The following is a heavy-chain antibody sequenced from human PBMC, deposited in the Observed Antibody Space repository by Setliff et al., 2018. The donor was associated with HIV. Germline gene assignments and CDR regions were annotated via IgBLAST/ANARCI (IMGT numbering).Heavy chain of an antibody. D-gene: IGHD6-19*01. J-gene: IGHJ6*03. CDR3: VRGPSSGWPSYYYYMDV. Sequence: GASVKVSCKASGSSFTSYGLNWVRQAPGQGLEWMGWINPNSGNTGYAQKFQGRVTMTRDTSISTAYMELRSLISDDTAVYYCVRGPSSGWPSYYYYMDVWGKGTTVTVSS. CDR2: INPNSGNT. CDR1: GSSFTSYG. V-gene: IGHV1-8*02.